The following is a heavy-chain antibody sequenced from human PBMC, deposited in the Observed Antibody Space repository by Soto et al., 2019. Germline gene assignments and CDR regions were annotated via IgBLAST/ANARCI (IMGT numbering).Heavy chain of an antibody. V-gene: IGHV3-23*01. D-gene: IGHD2-2*01. CDR1: RFTVSSYA. CDR2: ISVSGGST. J-gene: IGHJ4*02. Sequence: GGSLRLSCAASRFTVSSYAMCWVRQAPGKGLEWVSSISVSGGSTYYADSVKGRFTITRDNSQNTLYLQMSSLRAEDTAVYYCAKDGYSITRNKPLDYWGQGTLVTVSS. CDR3: AKDGYSITRNKPLDY.